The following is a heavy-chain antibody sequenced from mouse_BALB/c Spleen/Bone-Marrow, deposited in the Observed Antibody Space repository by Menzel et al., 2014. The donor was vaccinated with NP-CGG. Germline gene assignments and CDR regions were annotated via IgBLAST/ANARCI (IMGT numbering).Heavy chain of an antibody. V-gene: IGHV1-4*01. D-gene: IGHD1-1*01. CDR2: INPSSGYT. CDR1: GYTFXSYT. CDR3: ARGGNFDY. J-gene: IGHJ2*01. Sequence: VQLQQSGAELARPGASVKMSCKASGYTFXSYTMHWAKQRPGQGLEWIGYINPSSGYTNYNQKFKDKATLTADKSSSTAYMQLSSLTSEDSAVYYCARGGNFDYWGQGTTLTVSS.